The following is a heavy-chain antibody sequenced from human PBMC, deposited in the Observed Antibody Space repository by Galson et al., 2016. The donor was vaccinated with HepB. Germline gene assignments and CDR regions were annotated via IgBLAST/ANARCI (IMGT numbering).Heavy chain of an antibody. J-gene: IGHJ3*02. CDR3: ARHRIHRVGISAFDI. Sequence: QSGAEVKKPGESLRMSCKGSGYSFTNFYINWVRQVPGKGLEWMGRIDPGDSYTKYSPSFQGHVTISVDKSIYTAYLQWSSLRASDTAIYYWARHRIHRVGISAFDIWGQGTTVTVSP. D-gene: IGHD2-21*01. V-gene: IGHV5-10-1*01. CDR2: IDPGDSYT. CDR1: GYSFTNFY.